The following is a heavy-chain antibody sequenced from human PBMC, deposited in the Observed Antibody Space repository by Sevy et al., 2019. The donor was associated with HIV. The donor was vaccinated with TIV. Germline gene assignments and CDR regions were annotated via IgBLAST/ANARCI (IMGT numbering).Heavy chain of an antibody. J-gene: IGHJ4*02. CDR1: GFTFSSYW. V-gene: IGHV3-74*01. CDR2: INGDGGST. D-gene: IGHD3-10*01. CDR3: ARVPSARGGVDY. Sequence: GGSLRLSCAASGFTFSSYWIHWVRQAPGKGLVWVSRINGDGGSTNYADSVKGRFTISRDNAKNTLYLQMNSLRAEDTAVYYCARVPSARGGVDYWGQRSLVTVSS.